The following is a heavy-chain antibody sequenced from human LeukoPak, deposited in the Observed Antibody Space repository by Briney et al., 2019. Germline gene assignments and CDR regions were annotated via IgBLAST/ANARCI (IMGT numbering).Heavy chain of an antibody. Sequence: PGGSLRLSCAASGFTFSSYSMNWVRQAPGKGLEWVSSISSSSSYIYYADSVKGRFTISRDNAKNSLYLQMNSLRAEDTAVYYCAKGRSSVKVGYFDYWGQGTLVTVSS. J-gene: IGHJ4*02. CDR2: ISSSSSYI. CDR3: AKGRSSVKVGYFDY. V-gene: IGHV3-21*01. CDR1: GFTFSSYS. D-gene: IGHD2-2*01.